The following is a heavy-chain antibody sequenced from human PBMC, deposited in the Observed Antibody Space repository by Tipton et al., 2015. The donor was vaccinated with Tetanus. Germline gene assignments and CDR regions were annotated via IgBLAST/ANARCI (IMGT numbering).Heavy chain of an antibody. CDR3: ARDRDDYGDYAPGFDY. CDR2: IWYDGSNK. J-gene: IGHJ4*02. Sequence: SLRLSCTASGFTFGTYAMGWVRQAPGKGLEWVTVIWYDGSNKYYADSVKGRFTISRDNSKNTVYLQMNSLRAEDTAVYYCARDRDDYGDYAPGFDYWGQGTLVTVSS. CDR1: GFTFGTYA. D-gene: IGHD4-17*01. V-gene: IGHV3-33*08.